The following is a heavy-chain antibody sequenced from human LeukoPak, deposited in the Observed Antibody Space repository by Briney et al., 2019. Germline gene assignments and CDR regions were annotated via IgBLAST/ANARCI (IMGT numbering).Heavy chain of an antibody. CDR1: GFTVSSKF. V-gene: IGHV3-53*01. CDR3: ASHSDGRTYWDFDY. Sequence: SGGSLRLSCAASGFTVSSKFMSWVRQAPGKGLEWVSIIYSGGSTYYADSVKGRFTISRDNSKNTLYLQMNSLRVEDTAVYYCASHSDGRTYWDFDYWGQGTLVTVSS. CDR2: IYSGGST. D-gene: IGHD1-26*01. J-gene: IGHJ4*02.